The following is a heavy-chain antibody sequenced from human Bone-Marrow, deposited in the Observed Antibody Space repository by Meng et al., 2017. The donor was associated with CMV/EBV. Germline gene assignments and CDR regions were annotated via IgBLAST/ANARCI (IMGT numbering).Heavy chain of an antibody. V-gene: IGHV3-21*01. D-gene: IGHD3-10*01. Sequence: GESLKISCAASGFTFSTYSMTWVRQAPGMGLEWVSSITSRGTYIYYADSLKGRFTISRDNAKNSLSLQMNSLRAEDTAVYYCEGRYYGVDAFDIWGQGTRVTVSS. CDR2: ITSRGTYI. CDR1: GFTFSTYS. J-gene: IGHJ3*02. CDR3: EGRYYGVDAFDI.